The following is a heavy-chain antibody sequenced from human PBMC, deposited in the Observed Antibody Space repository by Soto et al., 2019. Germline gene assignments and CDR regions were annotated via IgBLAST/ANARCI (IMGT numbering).Heavy chain of an antibody. CDR2: IYNSGST. D-gene: IGHD1-26*01. J-gene: IGHJ3*02. V-gene: IGHV4-59*01. Sequence: SETLSLTCTVSGGYISNDYWSWIRQPPGKELEWIGYIYNSGSTNYNPSLKSRVTISVDTSKNRFSLRLSSVTSADTAVYYCARGIAGAASGRAFDIWGQGTMVTVSS. CDR1: GGYISNDY. CDR3: ARGIAGAASGRAFDI.